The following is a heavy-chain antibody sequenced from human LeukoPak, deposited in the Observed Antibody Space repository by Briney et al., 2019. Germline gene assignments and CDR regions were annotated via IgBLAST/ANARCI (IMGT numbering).Heavy chain of an antibody. Sequence: PSETLSLTCTVSGGSISSYYWSWIRQPPGKGLEWIGYIYYSGSTNYNPSLKSRVTISVDTSKNQFSLKPSSVTAADTAVYYCASVAAAGTIYYFDYWGQGTLVTVSS. CDR2: IYYSGST. V-gene: IGHV4-59*01. CDR1: GGSISSYY. CDR3: ASVAAAGTIYYFDY. D-gene: IGHD6-13*01. J-gene: IGHJ4*02.